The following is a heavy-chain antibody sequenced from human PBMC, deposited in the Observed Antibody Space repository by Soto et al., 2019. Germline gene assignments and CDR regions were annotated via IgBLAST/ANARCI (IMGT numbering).Heavy chain of an antibody. CDR1: GGSISSYY. V-gene: IGHV4-59*08. Sequence: QVQLQESGPGLVKPSETLSLTCTVSGGSISSYYWSWIRQPPGKGLEWIGYIYYSGSTNYNPSLKSRVTISVDTSKNQFSLKLSSVTAADTAVYYCARRNYGDYGDYYFDYWGQGTLVTVSS. CDR2: IYYSGST. CDR3: ARRNYGDYGDYYFDY. D-gene: IGHD4-17*01. J-gene: IGHJ4*02.